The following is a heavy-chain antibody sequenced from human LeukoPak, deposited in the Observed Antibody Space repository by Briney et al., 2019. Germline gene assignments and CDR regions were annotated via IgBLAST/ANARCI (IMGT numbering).Heavy chain of an antibody. Sequence: PGGSLRLSCAASGFTFSSYWMSCVRQAPGKGLEWVANIKEDGSEKYYVDSVKGRFTISRDNVKNSLYLQMNSLRAEDTAVYYCARDRGRNWFDSWGQGTLVTVSS. CDR2: IKEDGSEK. D-gene: IGHD2-15*01. V-gene: IGHV3-7*04. J-gene: IGHJ5*01. CDR1: GFTFSSYW. CDR3: ARDRGRNWFDS.